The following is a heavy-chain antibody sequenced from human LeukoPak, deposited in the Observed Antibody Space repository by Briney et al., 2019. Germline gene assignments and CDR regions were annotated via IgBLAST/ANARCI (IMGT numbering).Heavy chain of an antibody. D-gene: IGHD3-10*01. V-gene: IGHV1-69*13. CDR1: GGTFSSYA. J-gene: IGHJ4*02. CDR3: AREANGGDYYGSGSYYNKTLDY. CDR2: IIPIFGTA. Sequence: ASVKVSCKASGGTFSSYAISWVRQAPGQGLEWMGGIIPIFGTANYAQKFQGRVTITADESTSTAYMELSSLRSEDTAVYYCAREANGGDYYGSGSYYNKTLDYWGQGTLVTVSS.